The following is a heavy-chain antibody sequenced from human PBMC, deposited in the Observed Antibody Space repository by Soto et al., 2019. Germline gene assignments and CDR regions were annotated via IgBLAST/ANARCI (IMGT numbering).Heavy chain of an antibody. CDR1: GGSFSGYY. Sequence: SETLSLTCAVYGGSFSGYYWSWIRQPPGKGLEWIGEINHSGSTNYNPSLKSRVTISVDTSKNQFSLKLSSVTAADTAVYYCARGRVRYSKNWFDPWGQGTLVTVSS. CDR3: ARGRVRYSKNWFDP. J-gene: IGHJ5*02. CDR2: INHSGST. D-gene: IGHD6-13*01. V-gene: IGHV4-34*01.